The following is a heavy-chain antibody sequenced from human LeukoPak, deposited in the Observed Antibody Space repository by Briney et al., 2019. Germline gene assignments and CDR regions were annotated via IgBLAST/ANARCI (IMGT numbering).Heavy chain of an antibody. V-gene: IGHV3-72*01. D-gene: IGHD3-22*01. J-gene: IGHJ5*02. Sequence: PGGSLRLSCAASGFTFSDHHMDWVRQAPGEGLEWVARIRNKANRYTTEYAASVKGRFTISRDDSENSLYLQMDSLKTEDTAVYYCARTTHYYDSSGYYYWFDPWGQGTLVTVSS. CDR2: IRNKANRYTT. CDR3: ARTTHYYDSSGYYYWFDP. CDR1: GFTFSDHH.